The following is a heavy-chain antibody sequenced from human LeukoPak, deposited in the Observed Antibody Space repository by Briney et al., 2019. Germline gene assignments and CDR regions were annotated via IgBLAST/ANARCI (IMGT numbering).Heavy chain of an antibody. CDR3: ARDHWNSDREFAF. J-gene: IGHJ4*02. D-gene: IGHD1/OR15-1a*01. CDR1: GYTFTSFG. CDR2: VSASNGHT. V-gene: IGHV1-18*01. Sequence: ASVKVSCKASGYTFTSFGISWVRQAPGEGLEWVGWVSASNGHTNYAQKFKGRVTMTTDTSTTTAFMDLRSLTSDDTAVYYCARDHWNSDREFAFRGQGTLVTVSS.